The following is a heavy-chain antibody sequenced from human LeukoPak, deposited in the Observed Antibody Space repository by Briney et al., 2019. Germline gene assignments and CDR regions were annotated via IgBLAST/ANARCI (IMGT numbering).Heavy chain of an antibody. J-gene: IGHJ6*04. CDR3: AMGYCSGGSCYSLPYYYYGMDV. CDR2: INAGNGNT. CDR1: GYTFTSYA. V-gene: IGHV1-3*01. Sequence: ASVKVSCKASGYTFTSYAMHWVRQAPGQRLEWMGWINAGNGNTKYSQKFRGRVTITRDTSASTAYMELSSLRSEDTAVYYCAMGYCSGGSCYSLPYYYYGMDVWGKGTTVTVSS. D-gene: IGHD2-15*01.